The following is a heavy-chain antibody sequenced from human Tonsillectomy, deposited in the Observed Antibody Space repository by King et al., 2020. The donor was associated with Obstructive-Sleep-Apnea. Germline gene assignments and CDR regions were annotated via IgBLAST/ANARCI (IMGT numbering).Heavy chain of an antibody. D-gene: IGHD4-17*01. J-gene: IGHJ6*02. CDR2: LWHDGSNK. Sequence: VQLVESGGGVVQPGTSLRLSCAASGFSVNTYGMHWVRQSPGKGLKWVAVLWHDGSNKYYADSAKGRFSISRDNSKNTLYLQMNSLRLEDTALYYCARDRDYGDYGGKYFFGMEVWGQGTTVTVSS. V-gene: IGHV3-33*01. CDR1: GFSVNTYG. CDR3: ARDRDYGDYGGKYFFGMEV.